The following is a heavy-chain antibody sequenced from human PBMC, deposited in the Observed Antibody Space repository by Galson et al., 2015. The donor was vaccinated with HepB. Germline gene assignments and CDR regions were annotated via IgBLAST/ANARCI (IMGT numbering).Heavy chain of an antibody. CDR3: TIAVAGVLTRDY. V-gene: IGHV3-73*01. J-gene: IGHJ4*02. D-gene: IGHD6-19*01. CDR1: GFTFSGSA. CDR2: IRSKANSYAT. Sequence: SLRLSCAASGFTFSGSAMHWVRQASGKGLEWVGRIRSKANSYATAYAASVKGRFTISRDDSKNTAYLQMNSLKTEDTAVYYCTIAVAGVLTRDYWGQGTLVTVSS.